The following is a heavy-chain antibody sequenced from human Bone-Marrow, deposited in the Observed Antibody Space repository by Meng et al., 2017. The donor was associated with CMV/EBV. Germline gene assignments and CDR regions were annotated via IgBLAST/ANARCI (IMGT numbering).Heavy chain of an antibody. CDR1: GDSIGSGDY. CDR2: IFYTGST. J-gene: IGHJ6*02. D-gene: IGHD6-6*01. CDR3: ARELGAGLAARRVLDV. Sequence: SETLSLTCTVSGDSIGSGDYWSWIRLPPGKGLEWIGYIFYTGSTNYNPSLKSRVTISVDTSKNQFSLNLRSVTPADTAMYYCARELGAGLAARRVLDVWGQGTTVTVSS. V-gene: IGHV4-61*08.